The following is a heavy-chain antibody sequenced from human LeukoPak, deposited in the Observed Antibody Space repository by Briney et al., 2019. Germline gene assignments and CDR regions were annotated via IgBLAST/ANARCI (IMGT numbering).Heavy chain of an antibody. D-gene: IGHD1/OR15-1a*01. Sequence: PGGSLRLSCAASGFTFSSYEMNWVRQAPGKGLEWVSYISRSGSTIYYADSVKGRSTISRDNAKNSLYLQMNSLRAEDTAVYYCARETSAPQWGQGTLVTVSS. CDR2: ISRSGSTI. CDR3: ARETSAPQ. V-gene: IGHV3-48*03. CDR1: GFTFSSYE. J-gene: IGHJ1*01.